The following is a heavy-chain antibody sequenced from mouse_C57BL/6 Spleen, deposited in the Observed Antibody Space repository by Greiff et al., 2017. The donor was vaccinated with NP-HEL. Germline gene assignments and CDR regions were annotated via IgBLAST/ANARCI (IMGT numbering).Heavy chain of an antibody. CDR2: IDPSDSYT. CDR1: GYTFTSYW. CDR3: ARGEVTPPMAMDY. J-gene: IGHJ4*01. D-gene: IGHD2-2*01. Sequence: QVQLQQPGAELVMPGASVKLSCKASGYTFTSYWMHWVKQRPGQGLEWIGEIDPSDSYTNYNQKFKGKSTLTVDKSSRTAYMQLSSLTSEDSAVYYCARGEVTPPMAMDYWGQGTSVTVSS. V-gene: IGHV1-69*01.